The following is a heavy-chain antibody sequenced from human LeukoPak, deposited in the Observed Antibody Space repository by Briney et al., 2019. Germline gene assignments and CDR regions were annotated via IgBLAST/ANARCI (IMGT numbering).Heavy chain of an antibody. V-gene: IGHV4-59*08. Sequence: SETLSLTCTVSGGSISSYYWSWLRQPPGKELEWIGYIYYSGSTNYNPSLKSRVTISVDTSKNPFSLKLSSVTAADTAVYYCARSFYYDSSVPPGYWGQGTLVTVSS. J-gene: IGHJ4*02. CDR2: IYYSGST. CDR1: GGSISSYY. CDR3: ARSFYYDSSVPPGY. D-gene: IGHD3-22*01.